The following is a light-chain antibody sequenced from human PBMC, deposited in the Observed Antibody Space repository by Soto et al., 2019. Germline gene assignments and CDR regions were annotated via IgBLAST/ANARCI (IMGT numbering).Light chain of an antibody. J-gene: IGKJ1*01. CDR2: DVS. CDR1: HSVSSNY. Sequence: EIVLTQSPGTLSLSPGERATLSCRSSHSVSSNYLAWYQQNPGQAPRLLIYDVSSRATGIPDRFSGSGSGTDFTLTIIRLEPVDFAVYYCQQYGISPTFGQGTKVEIK. V-gene: IGKV3-20*01. CDR3: QQYGISPT.